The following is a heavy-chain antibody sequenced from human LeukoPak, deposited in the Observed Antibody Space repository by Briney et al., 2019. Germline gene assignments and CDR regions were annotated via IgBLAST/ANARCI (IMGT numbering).Heavy chain of an antibody. CDR2: INSDGSST. D-gene: IGHD3-22*01. CDR1: GFTFSSYW. CDR3: AKGALYYYDSSGLAPNYFDY. Sequence: GGSLRLSCAASGFTFSSYWMHWVRQAPGKGLVWVSRINSDGSSTSYADSVKGRFTISRDNAKNTLYLQMNSLRAEDTAVYYCAKGALYYYDSSGLAPNYFDYWGQGTLVTVSS. J-gene: IGHJ4*02. V-gene: IGHV3-74*01.